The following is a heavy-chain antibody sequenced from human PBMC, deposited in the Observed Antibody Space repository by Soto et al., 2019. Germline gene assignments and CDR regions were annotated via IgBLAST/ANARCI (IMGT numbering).Heavy chain of an antibody. CDR2: ISSSSSYI. D-gene: IGHD6-13*01. J-gene: IGHJ3*02. V-gene: IGHV3-21*01. Sequence: GGSLRLSCAASGFTFSSYSMNWVRQAPGKGLEWVSSISSSSSYIYYADSVKGRFTISRDNAKNSLYLQMNSLRAEDTAGYYCARVGGSSSWYVFTDAFDIWGQGTMVTVSS. CDR3: ARVGGSSSWYVFTDAFDI. CDR1: GFTFSSYS.